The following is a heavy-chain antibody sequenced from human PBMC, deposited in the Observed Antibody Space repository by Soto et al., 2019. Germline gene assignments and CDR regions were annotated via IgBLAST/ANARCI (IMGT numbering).Heavy chain of an antibody. V-gene: IGHV3-30-3*01. CDR1: GFTFSSYA. CDR2: ISYDGSNK. CDR3: ARGGLGQQLVPPNYYYYYGMDV. Sequence: GGSLRLSCAASGFTFSSYAMHWVRQAPGKGLEWVAVISYDGSNKYYADSVKCRFTITRDNSKNTLYLQMNSLGAEETAVYYCARGGLGQQLVPPNYYYYYGMDVWGQGTTVTVSS. D-gene: IGHD6-6*01. J-gene: IGHJ6*02.